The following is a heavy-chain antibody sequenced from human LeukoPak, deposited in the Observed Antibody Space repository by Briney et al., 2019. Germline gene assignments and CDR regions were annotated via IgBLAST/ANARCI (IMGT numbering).Heavy chain of an antibody. J-gene: IGHJ6*03. Sequence: ASVKVSCKASGYTFTGYYMHWVRQAPGQGLEWMGWINPNSGGTNYAQKFQGRVTMTRDTSISTAYMELSRLRSDDTAVYYCARDPLYYDILTGFSVLGYMDVWGKGTPVTISS. CDR3: ARDPLYYDILTGFSVLGYMDV. D-gene: IGHD3-9*01. CDR1: GYTFTGYY. V-gene: IGHV1-2*02. CDR2: INPNSGGT.